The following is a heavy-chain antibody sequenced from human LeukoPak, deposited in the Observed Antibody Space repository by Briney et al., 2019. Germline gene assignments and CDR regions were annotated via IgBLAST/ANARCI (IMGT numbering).Heavy chain of an antibody. CDR1: GYTFTSYD. D-gene: IGHD3-3*01. CDR2: MNPNSGNT. CDR3: ARGFSRMEWDQDY. Sequence: ASVKVSCEASGYTFTSYDINWVRQATGQGLEWMGWMNPNSGNTGYAQKFQGRVTITRNTSISTAYMELSSLRSEDTAVYYCARGFSRMEWDQDYWGQGTLVTVSS. J-gene: IGHJ4*02. V-gene: IGHV1-8*03.